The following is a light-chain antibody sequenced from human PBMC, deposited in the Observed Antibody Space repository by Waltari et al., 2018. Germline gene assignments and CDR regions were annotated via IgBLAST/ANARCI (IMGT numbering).Light chain of an antibody. Sequence: IVMTQSPATLSVSPGERATLSRRASQSISPNLAWFQEKPGQAPRLLIYGASTRATGVPARFSGSGSGTYFTLVISSLQSEDFAVYYCQQYDKWLRYSFGQGTKLEIK. CDR2: GAS. V-gene: IGKV3-15*01. CDR3: QQYDKWLRYS. J-gene: IGKJ2*01. CDR1: QSISPN.